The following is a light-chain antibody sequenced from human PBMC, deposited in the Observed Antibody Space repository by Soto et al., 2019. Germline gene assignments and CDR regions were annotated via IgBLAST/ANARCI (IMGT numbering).Light chain of an antibody. Sequence: QSVLTQPASVSGSPAQSITISCTGASSDDGSYNLVSWYQQHPGKAPKLMIYEGSKRPSGVSNRFSGSKSGNTASLTISGLQAEDEANYYCCSYAGSNTPVVFGGGTKLTVL. J-gene: IGLJ2*01. V-gene: IGLV2-23*01. CDR3: CSYAGSNTPVV. CDR1: SSDDGSYNL. CDR2: EGS.